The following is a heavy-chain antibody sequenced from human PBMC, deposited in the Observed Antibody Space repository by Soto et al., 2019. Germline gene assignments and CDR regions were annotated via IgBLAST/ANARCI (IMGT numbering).Heavy chain of an antibody. V-gene: IGHV3-48*01. CDR2: ISSSSSTI. J-gene: IGHJ3*02. CDR1: GFTFSSYS. Sequence: QLGGSLRLSCAASGFTFSSYSMNWVRQAPGKGLEWVSYISSSSSTIYYADSVKGRFTISRDNAKNSLYLQMNSLRAEDTAVYYCARDRIVVVVAATSAFDIWGQGTMVTVSS. D-gene: IGHD2-15*01. CDR3: ARDRIVVVVAATSAFDI.